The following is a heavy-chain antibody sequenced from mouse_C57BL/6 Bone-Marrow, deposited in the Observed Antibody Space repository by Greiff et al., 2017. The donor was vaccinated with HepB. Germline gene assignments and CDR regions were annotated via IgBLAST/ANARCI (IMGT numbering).Heavy chain of an antibody. V-gene: IGHV7-1*01. J-gene: IGHJ1*03. D-gene: IGHD1-1*01. Sequence: EVKLVDSGGGLVQSGRSLRLSCATSGFTFSDFYMEWVRQAPRKGLEWIAASRNKANDYTTEYSASVKGRFIVSRDTSQSILYLQMNALRAEDTAIYYCARDAYYGSSYWYFDVWGTGTTVTVSS. CDR3: ARDAYYGSSYWYFDV. CDR2: SRNKANDYTT. CDR1: GFTFSDFY.